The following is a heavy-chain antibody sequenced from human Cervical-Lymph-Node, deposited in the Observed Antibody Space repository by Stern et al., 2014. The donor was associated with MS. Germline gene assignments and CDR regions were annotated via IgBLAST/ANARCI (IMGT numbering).Heavy chain of an antibody. D-gene: IGHD7-27*01. CDR1: GFSLSTSGVG. CDR2: IYWDDDN. J-gene: IGHJ5*02. V-gene: IGHV2-5*02. Sequence: QITLKESGPTLVKPTQTLTLTCTFSGFSLSTSGVGVGWIRQPPGKALEWLALIYWDDDNRYSPSLKSRLTITTDTSNNHVDLPLTNMDPGDTATYYWAHSFNGGSYNGFDPGGQGTLVTVSS. CDR3: AHSFNGGSYNGFDP.